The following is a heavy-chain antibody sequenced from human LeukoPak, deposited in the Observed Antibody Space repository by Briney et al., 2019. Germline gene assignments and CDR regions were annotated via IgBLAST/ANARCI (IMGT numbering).Heavy chain of an antibody. CDR3: ARGGTRVYSPSDY. CDR1: GFTFSSYW. D-gene: IGHD5-18*01. CDR2: IKQDGSEK. V-gene: IGHV3-7*01. J-gene: IGHJ4*02. Sequence: PGGSLRPSCAASGFTFSSYWMTWVRQAPGKGLEWVANIKQDGSEKYHVDFVKGRFTISRDNAKNSLYLQMNSLRAEDTALYYCARGGTRVYSPSDYWGQGTRVTVSS.